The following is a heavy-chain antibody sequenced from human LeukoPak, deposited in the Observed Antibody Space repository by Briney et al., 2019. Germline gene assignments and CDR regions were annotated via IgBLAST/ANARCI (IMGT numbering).Heavy chain of an antibody. CDR1: GFTFASYA. CDR3: AKDADFLTGYYTDY. Sequence: PGGSLRLSCAASGFTFASYAMSWVRQAPGMGLEWVSTISGNGGSTYYADSVKGRFAISRDNSKNTLCLRMNSLRAEDTAVYYCAKDADFLTGYYTDYWGQGTLVTVSS. J-gene: IGHJ4*02. D-gene: IGHD3/OR15-3a*01. CDR2: ISGNGGST. V-gene: IGHV3-23*01.